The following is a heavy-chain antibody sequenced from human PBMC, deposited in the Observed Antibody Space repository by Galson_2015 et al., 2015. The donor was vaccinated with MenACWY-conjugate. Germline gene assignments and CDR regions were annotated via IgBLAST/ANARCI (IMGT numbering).Heavy chain of an antibody. CDR2: IKEEGSEK. V-gene: IGHV3-7*04. Sequence: SLRLSCAASGFTFSLYWMTWVRQAPGKGLEWVANIKEEGSEKYYIDSVTGRFIISRDNAKKSLDLQMNGLRAEDTAVYYCARIPVGDSYFDFWGRGALVTVSS. D-gene: IGHD2-21*02. CDR3: ARIPVGDSYFDF. CDR1: GFTFSLYW. J-gene: IGHJ4*02.